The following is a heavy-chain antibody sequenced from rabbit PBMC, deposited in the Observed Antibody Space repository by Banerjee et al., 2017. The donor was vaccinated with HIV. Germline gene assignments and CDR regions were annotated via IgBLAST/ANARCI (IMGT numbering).Heavy chain of an antibody. J-gene: IGHJ4*01. CDR1: GFSFSSNYW. CDR2: INTGSSGST. V-gene: IGHV1S40*01. Sequence: QSLEESGGDLVKPGASLTLTCTASGFSFSSNYWICWVRQAPGKGLEWIGCINTGSSGSTYYASWAKGRFTITRSTSLNTVTLQLNSLTAADTATYFCARDLSSSGWSDFALWGPGTLVT. D-gene: IGHD4-1*01. CDR3: ARDLSSSGWSDFAL.